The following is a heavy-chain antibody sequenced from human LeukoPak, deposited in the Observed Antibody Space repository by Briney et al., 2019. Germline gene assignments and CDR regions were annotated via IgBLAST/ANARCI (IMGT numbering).Heavy chain of an antibody. V-gene: IGHV4-39*01. Sequence: SETLSLTCTVSGGSISSSSYYWGWIRQPPGKGLEWIGSIYYSGSTYYNPSLKSRATISVDTSKNQFSLKLSSVTAADTAVYYCARRSGTAINAFDIWGQGTMVTVSS. J-gene: IGHJ3*02. CDR3: ARRSGTAINAFDI. CDR1: GGSISSSSYY. CDR2: IYYSGST. D-gene: IGHD5-18*01.